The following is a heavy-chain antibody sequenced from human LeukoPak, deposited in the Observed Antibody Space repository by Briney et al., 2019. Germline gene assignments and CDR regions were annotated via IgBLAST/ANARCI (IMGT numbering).Heavy chain of an antibody. CDR1: GFTFSSYS. CDR2: ISSSSSYI. V-gene: IGHV3-21*01. Sequence: GGSLRLSCAASGFTFSSYSMNWVRQAPGKGLEWVSSISSSSSYIYYADSVKGRFTISRDNAKNSLYLQMSSLRAEDTAVYYCAREAVYYDSSGYYGAYNWFDPWGQGTLVTVSS. D-gene: IGHD3-22*01. CDR3: AREAVYYDSSGYYGAYNWFDP. J-gene: IGHJ5*02.